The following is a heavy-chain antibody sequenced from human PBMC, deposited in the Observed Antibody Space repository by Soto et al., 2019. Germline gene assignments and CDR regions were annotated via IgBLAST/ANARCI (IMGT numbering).Heavy chain of an antibody. Sequence: QLQLQESGPGLVKPSETLSLTCAVSGVSIGGKNLYWAWIRQAPGKGLGWIATIYYSGTNFYNTSLKSRVTISLDTSKNQFSLMLTSVTAADTAVYYCARQFGSGSYYYWGQGTLVTVS. CDR1: GVSIGGKNLY. CDR2: IYYSGTN. CDR3: ARQFGSGSYYY. D-gene: IGHD1-26*01. V-gene: IGHV4-39*01. J-gene: IGHJ4*02.